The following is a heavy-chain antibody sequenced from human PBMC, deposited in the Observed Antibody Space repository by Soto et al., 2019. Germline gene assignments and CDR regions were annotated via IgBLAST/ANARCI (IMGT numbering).Heavy chain of an antibody. CDR1: GDSISGYY. J-gene: IGHJ6*03. CDR2: VYSSGST. CDR3: ARLVYYSYYMDV. D-gene: IGHD3-16*01. Sequence: QVQLQESGPGLVKPSETLSLTCTVFGDSISGYYWSWVRQSPGKGLEWIGYVYSSGSTVYNPSLESRVTMSIATSMNHFSLRPNSVTAADTAIYYCARLVYYSYYMDVWGKGTTVSVSS. V-gene: IGHV4-59*08.